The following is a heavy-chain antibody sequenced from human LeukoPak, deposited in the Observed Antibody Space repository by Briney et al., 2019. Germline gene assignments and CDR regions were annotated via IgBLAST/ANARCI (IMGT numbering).Heavy chain of an antibody. J-gene: IGHJ5*02. D-gene: IGHD6-19*01. CDR2: INHSGST. CDR1: GGSFSGYY. V-gene: IGHV4-34*01. CDR3: ARRSSNIAVASRKFDP. Sequence: SETLSLTCAVYGGSFSGYYWGWIRQPPGKGLEWIGEINHSGSTNYNPSLKSRVTISVDTSKNQFSLKLSSVTAADTAVYYCARRSSNIAVASRKFDPWGQGTLVTVSS.